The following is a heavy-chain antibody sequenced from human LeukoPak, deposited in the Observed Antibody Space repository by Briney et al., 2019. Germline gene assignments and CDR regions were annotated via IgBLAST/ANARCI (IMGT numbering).Heavy chain of an antibody. D-gene: IGHD3-10*01. CDR1: GGSINSSYYD. J-gene: IGHJ6*03. CDR3: ARRGGIIRGVASYYYMDV. V-gene: IGHV4-39*01. Sequence: PSETLSLTCTVSGGSINSSYYDWGRIRQPPGKGLEWIGSIYYSRSTYYNPSLKSRVTISVDTSKNQFSLKLSSVTAADTAAYYCARRGGIIRGVASYYYMDVWGKGTTVTISS. CDR2: IYYSRST.